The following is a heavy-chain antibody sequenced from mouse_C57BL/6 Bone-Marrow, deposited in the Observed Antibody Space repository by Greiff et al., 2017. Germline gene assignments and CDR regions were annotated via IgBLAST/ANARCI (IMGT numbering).Heavy chain of an antibody. CDR3: ARDWDYFDY. J-gene: IGHJ2*01. Sequence: VQLQQSGAELVKPGASVKISCTASGFAFSTYWMNWVKQRPGQGLEWIGQIYPGDGDTNYNGKFKGKATMTADKSSSTAYMQLSSLTSGDSAVYLCARDWDYFDYWGQGTTLTGSS. CDR2: IYPGDGDT. CDR1: GFAFSTYW. D-gene: IGHD4-1*01. V-gene: IGHV1-80*01.